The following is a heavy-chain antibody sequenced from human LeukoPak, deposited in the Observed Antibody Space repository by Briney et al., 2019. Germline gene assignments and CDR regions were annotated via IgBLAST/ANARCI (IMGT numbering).Heavy chain of an antibody. CDR2: IYYSGST. Sequence: PSETLSLTCTVSGGSISSYYWSCIRQPPGKGLEWIGYIYYSGSTNYNPSLKSRVTISVDTSKNQFSLKLSSVTAADTAVYYCARHKATGGGSYYGMDVWGQGTTVTVSS. J-gene: IGHJ6*02. V-gene: IGHV4-59*08. D-gene: IGHD2-15*01. CDR1: GGSISSYY. CDR3: ARHKATGGGSYYGMDV.